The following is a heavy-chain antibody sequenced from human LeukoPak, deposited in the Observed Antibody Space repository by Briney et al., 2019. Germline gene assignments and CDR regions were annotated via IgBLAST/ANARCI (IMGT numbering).Heavy chain of an antibody. CDR1: GFTFSSYW. Sequence: GGSPRLSCAASGFTFSSYWMSWVRQAPGKGLEWVANIKQDGSEKYYVDSVKGRFTISRDNAKNSLYLQMNSLRAEDTAVYYCARDLLCGSSTSCYIWLDYYYGMDVWGQGTTVTVSS. CDR3: ARDLLCGSSTSCYIWLDYYYGMDV. J-gene: IGHJ6*02. CDR2: IKQDGSEK. V-gene: IGHV3-7*01. D-gene: IGHD2-2*02.